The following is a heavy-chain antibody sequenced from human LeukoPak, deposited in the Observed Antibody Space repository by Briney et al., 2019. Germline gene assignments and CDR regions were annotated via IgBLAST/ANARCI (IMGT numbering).Heavy chain of an antibody. V-gene: IGHV4-59*01. CDR3: ARDAYYYDSSASRLFDY. CDR1: GGSISSYY. D-gene: IGHD3-22*01. Sequence: PSETLSLTCTVSGGSISSYYWSWIRQPPGKGLEWIGYIHYSGSTNYNPSLKSRVTISVDTSKSQFSLKLSSVTAADTAVYYCARDAYYYDSSASRLFDYWGQGTLVTVSS. CDR2: IHYSGST. J-gene: IGHJ4*02.